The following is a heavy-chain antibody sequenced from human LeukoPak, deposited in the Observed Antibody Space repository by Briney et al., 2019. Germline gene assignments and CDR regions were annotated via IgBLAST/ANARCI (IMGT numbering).Heavy chain of an antibody. CDR1: GGSISSYY. CDR3: ARLGRGNSAGFDY. J-gene: IGHJ4*02. Sequence: SETLSLTCTVSGGSISSYYWSWIRQPPGKGLQFIGYIYASGSTNYTPSLKSRVSTSVDTSKNQFSLQLSSVTAADTAVYYCARLGRGNSAGFDYWGQGNLVTVSS. V-gene: IGHV4-4*09. CDR2: IYASGST. D-gene: IGHD4-23*01.